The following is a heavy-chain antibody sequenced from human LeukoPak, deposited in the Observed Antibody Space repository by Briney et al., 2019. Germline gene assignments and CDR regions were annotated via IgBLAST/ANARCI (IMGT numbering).Heavy chain of an antibody. CDR3: ARVGYYDSNDAFDI. CDR2: IKQDGSEK. CDR1: GFTFSSYW. J-gene: IGHJ3*02. Sequence: PGGSLRLSCAASGFTFSSYWMSWVRQAPGKGLEWVANIKQDGSEKYYVDSVKGRFTISRDNAKNSLYLQMNSLRAEDTAVYSCARVGYYDSNDAFDIWGQGTMVTVSS. D-gene: IGHD3-22*01. V-gene: IGHV3-7*01.